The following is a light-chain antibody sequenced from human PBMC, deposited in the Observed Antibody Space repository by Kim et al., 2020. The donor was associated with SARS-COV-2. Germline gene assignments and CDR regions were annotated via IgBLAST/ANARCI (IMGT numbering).Light chain of an antibody. Sequence: LSPGQRATLSCRASQCVSSSYLACYQQKPGQAPRLLIYGASSRATGIPDRFSGSGSGTDFTLTISRLEPEDFAVYYCQQYGSSPRTFGQGTKLEI. CDR2: GAS. J-gene: IGKJ2*01. CDR3: QQYGSSPRT. CDR1: QCVSSSY. V-gene: IGKV3-20*01.